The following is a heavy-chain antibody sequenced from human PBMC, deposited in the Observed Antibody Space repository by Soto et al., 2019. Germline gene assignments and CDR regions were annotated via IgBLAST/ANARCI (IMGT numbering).Heavy chain of an antibody. D-gene: IGHD3-10*01. J-gene: IGHJ4*02. CDR1: GFTFSGYG. V-gene: IGHV3-30*18. CDR3: ANGYYYGSGSYYNVLEY. Sequence: QVQLVESGGGVVQPGRSLRLSCAVSGFTFSGYGMHWVRQAPGKGLEWVAVISYDGSNKYYADSVKGRFTISRDNSKNTLYLQMNSLRAEDTAVYYCANGYYYGSGSYYNVLEYWGQGTLVTVSS. CDR2: ISYDGSNK.